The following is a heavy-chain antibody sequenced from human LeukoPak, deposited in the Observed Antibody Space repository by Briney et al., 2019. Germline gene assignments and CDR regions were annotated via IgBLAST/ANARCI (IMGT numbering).Heavy chain of an antibody. Sequence: PSETLSLTCTVSGGSISSSSYYWGWIRQPPGKGLEWIGSIYYSGSTYYNPSLKSRVTISVDTSKNQFSLKLSSVTAADTAVYYCARHWKRIQYHGAFDIWGQGTMVTVSS. J-gene: IGHJ3*02. CDR3: ARHWKRIQYHGAFDI. D-gene: IGHD2/OR15-2a*01. CDR2: IYYSGST. CDR1: GGSISSSSYY. V-gene: IGHV4-39*01.